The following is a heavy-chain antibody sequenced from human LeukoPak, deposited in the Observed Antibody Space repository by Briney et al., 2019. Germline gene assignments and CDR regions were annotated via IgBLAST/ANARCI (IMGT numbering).Heavy chain of an antibody. V-gene: IGHV5-51*01. Sequence: GESLKISCKGSGSSFTSYWIGWVRQMPGKGLEWMGIIYPGDSDNRYSPSFQGQVTISADKSISTAYLQWSSLKASDTAMYYCAIHLYSGYDQYYFDYWGQGTLVTVSS. CDR2: IYPGDSDN. CDR1: GSSFTSYW. D-gene: IGHD5-12*01. CDR3: AIHLYSGYDQYYFDY. J-gene: IGHJ4*02.